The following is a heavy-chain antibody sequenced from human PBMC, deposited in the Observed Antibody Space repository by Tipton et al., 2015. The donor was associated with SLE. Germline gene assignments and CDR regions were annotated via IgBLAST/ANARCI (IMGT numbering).Heavy chain of an antibody. J-gene: IGHJ4*02. Sequence: TLSLTCTVSGGSISSGGYYWSWIRQHPGKGLEWIGYIYYSGTTNYNPSLKRRVTISVDTSKNQFSLKLTSVTAADTAVYYCARLRKDYGDYDYWGQGTLVTVSS. CDR2: IYYSGTT. CDR3: ARLRKDYGDYDY. CDR1: GGSISSGGYY. D-gene: IGHD4-17*01. V-gene: IGHV4-61*08.